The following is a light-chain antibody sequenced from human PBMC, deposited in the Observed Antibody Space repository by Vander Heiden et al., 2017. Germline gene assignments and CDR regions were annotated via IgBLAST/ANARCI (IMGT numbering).Light chain of an antibody. CDR1: QSLLSSNGYNY. J-gene: IGKJ1*01. V-gene: IGKV2-28*01. Sequence: DIVMSQSPLSLAVTPGEQASISCTSNQSLLSSNGYNYLDWYLQRTGQSPQLLIYLGCNRTSGVPDRFRGSGSGTDFTLRITRVEADDVGVYYCMQSLQTPWTFGQGTKVEI. CDR2: LGC. CDR3: MQSLQTPWT.